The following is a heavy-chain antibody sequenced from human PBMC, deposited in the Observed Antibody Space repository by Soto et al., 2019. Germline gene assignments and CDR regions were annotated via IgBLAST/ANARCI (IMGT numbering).Heavy chain of an antibody. J-gene: IGHJ2*01. CDR1: GFTFSSYS. V-gene: IGHV3-48*01. Sequence: PGGSLRLSCAASGFTFSSYSMNWVRQAPGKGLEWVSYISSSSSSTSYADSVKGRFTISRDNSKNILYLQMNSLRAEDTAVYYCARVDYGDYGWYFDLWGRGTLVTVSS. CDR3: ARVDYGDYGWYFDL. CDR2: ISSSSSST. D-gene: IGHD4-17*01.